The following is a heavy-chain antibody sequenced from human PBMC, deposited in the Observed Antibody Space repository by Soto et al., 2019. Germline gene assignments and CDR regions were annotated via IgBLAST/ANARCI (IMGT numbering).Heavy chain of an antibody. D-gene: IGHD3-10*01. J-gene: IGHJ4*02. V-gene: IGHV3-23*01. Sequence: RGSLRLSCAASGFTFSSYAMSWFRQAPGKGLEWVSAISGSGGSTYYADSVKGRFTISRDNSENTLYLQMNSLRAEDTAVYYCAKVNGFTMVRGVNNFDYWGQGTLVTVSS. CDR1: GFTFSSYA. CDR3: AKVNGFTMVRGVNNFDY. CDR2: ISGSGGST.